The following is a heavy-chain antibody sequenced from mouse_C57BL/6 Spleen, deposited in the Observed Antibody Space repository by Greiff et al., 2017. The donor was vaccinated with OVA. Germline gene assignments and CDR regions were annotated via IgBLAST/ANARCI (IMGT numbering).Heavy chain of an antibody. Sequence: QVQLQQSGPELVKPGASVKISCKASGYAFSSSWMNWVKQRPGKGLEWIGRIYPGDGDTNYNGKFKGKATLTAAKSSSTAYMQLSSLTSEDSAVYFCAREATTVVAPYFDYWGQGTTLTVSS. CDR2: IYPGDGDT. J-gene: IGHJ2*01. CDR1: GYAFSSSW. V-gene: IGHV1-82*01. D-gene: IGHD1-1*01. CDR3: AREATTVVAPYFDY.